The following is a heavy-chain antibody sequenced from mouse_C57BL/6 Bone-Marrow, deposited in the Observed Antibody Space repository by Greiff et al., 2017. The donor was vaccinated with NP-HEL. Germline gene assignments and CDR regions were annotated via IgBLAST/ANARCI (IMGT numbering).Heavy chain of an antibody. D-gene: IGHD1-1*01. CDR1: GYAFTNYL. Sequence: QVQLQQSGAELVRPGTSVKVSCKASGYAFTNYLIEWVKQRPGQGLEWIGVINPGSGGTNYNEKFKGKATLTADKSFSTAYMQLSSLTSEDSAVYFCARFYITTVVAPLDYWGQGTTLTVSS. J-gene: IGHJ2*01. CDR3: ARFYITTVVAPLDY. CDR2: INPGSGGT. V-gene: IGHV1-54*01.